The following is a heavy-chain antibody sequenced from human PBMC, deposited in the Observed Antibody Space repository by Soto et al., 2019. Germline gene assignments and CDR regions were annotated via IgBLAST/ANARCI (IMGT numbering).Heavy chain of an antibody. CDR1: GFTFDDYA. CDR3: AKDLYSNYGDAFDI. CDR2: ISWNSDNI. Sequence: EVQLVESGGGVVQPGRSLRLSCAASGFTFDDYAMHWVRQAPGQGLEWVSGISWNSDNIGYADSVKGRFTISRDNVKNSLYLQMNSLRAEATALYYCAKDLYSNYGDAFDIWGQGTMVTVSS. J-gene: IGHJ3*02. V-gene: IGHV3-9*01. D-gene: IGHD4-4*01.